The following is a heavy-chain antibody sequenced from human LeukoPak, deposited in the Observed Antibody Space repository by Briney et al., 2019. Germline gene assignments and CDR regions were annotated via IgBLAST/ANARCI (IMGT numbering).Heavy chain of an antibody. CDR3: ARLDGYSYGRHNWFDP. CDR2: VYPGYSDA. V-gene: IGHV5-51*01. J-gene: IGHJ5*02. D-gene: IGHD5-18*01. Sequence: GESLKISCKISGYTLTNNWIGWVRQVPGKGLEWMGLVYPGYSDAKYSPSFQGQVTLSVDASISTAYLQWSSLKASDTAMYYCARLDGYSYGRHNWFDPWGQGTLVTVSS. CDR1: GYTLTNNW.